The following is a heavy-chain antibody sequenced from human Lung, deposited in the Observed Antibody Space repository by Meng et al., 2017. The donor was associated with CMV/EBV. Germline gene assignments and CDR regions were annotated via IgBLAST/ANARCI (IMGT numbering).Heavy chain of an antibody. CDR3: AREYCGGDCYSNWFDP. CDR1: GYTFTGYY. V-gene: IGHV1-2*02. CDR2: INPNSGGT. J-gene: IGHJ5*02. D-gene: IGHD2-21*01. Sequence: SGYTFTGYYMHWVRQAPGQGLEWMGWINPNSGGTNYAQKFQGRVTMTRDTSISTAYMELSRLRSDDTAVYYCAREYCGGDCYSNWFDPWGQGTLVTSPQ.